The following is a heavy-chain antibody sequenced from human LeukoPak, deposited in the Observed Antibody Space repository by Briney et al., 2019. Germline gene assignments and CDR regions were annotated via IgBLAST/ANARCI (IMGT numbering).Heavy chain of an antibody. CDR2: IKQDGSEK. CDR3: ARARGGYDFDY. CDR1: GFTFGSYW. D-gene: IGHD5-12*01. J-gene: IGHJ4*02. Sequence: GGSLRLSCAASGFTFGSYWMSWVRQAPGKGLEWVANIKQDGSEKYYVDSVKGRFTISRDNAKNSLYLQMNCLRAEDTALYYCARARGGYDFDYWGQGTLVTVSS. V-gene: IGHV3-7*01.